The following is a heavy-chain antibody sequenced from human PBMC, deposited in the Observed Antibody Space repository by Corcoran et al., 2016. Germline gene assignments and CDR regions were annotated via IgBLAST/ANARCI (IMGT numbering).Heavy chain of an antibody. D-gene: IGHD3-22*01. V-gene: IGHV3-73*02. CDR3: TRPYYYDSRGVDY. Sequence: VQLVESGGGLVQPGGSLKLSCAASGFTFSGSAMHWVRQASGKGLEWVGRIRSKANSYATAYAASVKGRFTISRDDSKNTAYLQMNSLKIEDTAVYYCTRPYYYDSRGVDYWGQGTLVTVSS. J-gene: IGHJ4*02. CDR2: IRSKANSYAT. CDR1: GFTFSGSA.